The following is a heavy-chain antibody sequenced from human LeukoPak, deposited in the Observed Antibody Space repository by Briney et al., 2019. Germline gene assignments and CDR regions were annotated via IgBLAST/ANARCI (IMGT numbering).Heavy chain of an antibody. CDR3: ARDFQDAFDI. Sequence: AGGSLRLSCAASGFTFSSYGMHWVRQAPGKGLEWVPVIYSGGSTYYADSVKGRFTISRDNSKNTLYLQMNSLRTEDTAMYYCARDFQDAFDIWGQGIMVTVSS. V-gene: IGHV3-NL1*01. CDR2: IYSGGST. CDR1: GFTFSSYG. J-gene: IGHJ3*02.